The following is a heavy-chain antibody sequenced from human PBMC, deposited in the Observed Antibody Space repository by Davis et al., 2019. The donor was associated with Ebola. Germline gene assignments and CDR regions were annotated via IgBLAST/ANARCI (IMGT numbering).Heavy chain of an antibody. CDR1: GFTFSTFG. CDR3: AKGDNSGWYGVDY. D-gene: IGHD6-19*01. V-gene: IGHV3-30*02. Sequence: PGGSLRLSCSASGFTFSTFGMFWVRQAPGKGLEWVAFIRFDGSEKYYADSVKGRFTIPRKNSKATLDLQMNSLRAEDTAVYYCAKGDNSGWYGVDYWGQGTLVTVSS. CDR2: IRFDGSEK. J-gene: IGHJ4*02.